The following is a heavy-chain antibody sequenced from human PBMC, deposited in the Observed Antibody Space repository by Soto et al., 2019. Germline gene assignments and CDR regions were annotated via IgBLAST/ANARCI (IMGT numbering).Heavy chain of an antibody. Sequence: SVKVSCKASGGTFSSYAISWVRQAPGQGLEWMGGIIPIFGTANYAQKFQGRVTITADKSTSTAYMELSSLRSEGTAVYYCALDTSYYYDSSSQTCWGQGTLVTVSS. CDR2: IIPIFGTA. D-gene: IGHD3-22*01. V-gene: IGHV1-69*06. CDR1: GGTFSSYA. CDR3: ALDTSYYYDSSSQTC. J-gene: IGHJ4*02.